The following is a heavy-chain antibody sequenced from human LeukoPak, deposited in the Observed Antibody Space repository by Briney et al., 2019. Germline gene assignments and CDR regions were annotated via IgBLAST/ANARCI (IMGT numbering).Heavy chain of an antibody. CDR3: AKVRLRYFDWSTFDY. D-gene: IGHD3-9*01. Sequence: PGRSLTLSCAASGFTFSSFGMHWVRQAPGKGLEWVAVISYDGSNKYYADSVKGRFTISRDNSKNTLYLQMNSLRAEDTAVYYCAKVRLRYFDWSTFDYWGQGTLVTVSS. V-gene: IGHV3-30*18. CDR2: ISYDGSNK. CDR1: GFTFSSFG. J-gene: IGHJ4*02.